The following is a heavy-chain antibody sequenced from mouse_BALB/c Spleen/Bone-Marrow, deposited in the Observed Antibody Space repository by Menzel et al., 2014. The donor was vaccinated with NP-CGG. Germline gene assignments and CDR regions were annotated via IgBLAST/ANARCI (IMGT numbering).Heavy chain of an antibody. CDR2: IWSDGST. Sequence: QVQLQQSGPGLVAPSQSLSITCTVSGFSLTSYGVHWVRQPPGKGLEWLVVIWSDGSTTYYSALKSRLSISKDNSKSQVFLKMNSHQTDDTAMYYCARSSPTTWAMDYWGQGTSVTVSS. CDR1: GFSLTSYG. V-gene: IGHV2-6*02. CDR3: ARSSPTTWAMDY. J-gene: IGHJ4*01. D-gene: IGHD2-12*01.